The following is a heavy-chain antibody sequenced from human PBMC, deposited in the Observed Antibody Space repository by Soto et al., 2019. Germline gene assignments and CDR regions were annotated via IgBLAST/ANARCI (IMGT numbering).Heavy chain of an antibody. CDR1: GFTVSSNY. D-gene: IGHD3-3*01. Sequence: EVQLVESGGGLIQPGGSLRLSCAASGFTVSSNYMSWVRQAPGKGLEWVSVIYSGGSTYYADSVKGRFTISRDNSKNTLYLQMNSLRAEDTAVYYCARGYDFWSGPSYGMDVWGQGTTVTVSS. V-gene: IGHV3-53*01. J-gene: IGHJ6*02. CDR2: IYSGGST. CDR3: ARGYDFWSGPSYGMDV.